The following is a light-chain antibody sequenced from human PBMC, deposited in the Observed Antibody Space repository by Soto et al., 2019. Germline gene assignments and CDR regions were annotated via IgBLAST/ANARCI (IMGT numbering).Light chain of an antibody. CDR3: NSYTTSSTYV. CDR1: SSDIGVYDY. Sequence: QSALTQPASVSGSPGQSITISCTGTSSDIGVYDYVSWYQQHPGKAPKLIIYHVSYRPSGVPNRFSGSKSDSSASLTISGLQAEDEADYYCNSYTTSSTYVFGSGTKVTVL. V-gene: IGLV2-14*03. CDR2: HVS. J-gene: IGLJ1*01.